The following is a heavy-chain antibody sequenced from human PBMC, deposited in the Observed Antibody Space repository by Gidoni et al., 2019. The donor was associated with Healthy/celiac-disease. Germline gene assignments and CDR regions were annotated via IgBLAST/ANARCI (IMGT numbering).Heavy chain of an antibody. CDR1: GFTFSGSA. CDR2: IRSKANSYAT. J-gene: IGHJ4*02. V-gene: IGHV3-73*01. Sequence: EVQLVESGGGLVQPGGSLKLSCAASGFTFSGSAMHWVGQASGKGLEWVGRIRSKANSYATAYAASVKGRFTISRDDSKNTAYLQMNSLKTEDTAVYYCTRAYCSSTSCYKLDYWGQGTLVTVSS. D-gene: IGHD2-2*02. CDR3: TRAYCSSTSCYKLDY.